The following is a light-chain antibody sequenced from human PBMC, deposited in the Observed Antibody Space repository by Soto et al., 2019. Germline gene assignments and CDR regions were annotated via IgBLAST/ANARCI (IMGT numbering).Light chain of an antibody. CDR2: DVS. CDR1: SSDVGAYNY. V-gene: IGLV2-14*03. Sequence: QSALTQPASVSGSPGQSIIISCTGSSSDVGAYNYVSWYQQHPGKAPKLLIYDVSDRPSGVSNRFSGSKSGNTASLTISGLQVEDEADYYCNSYTSGASYVFGTGNKVTVL. J-gene: IGLJ1*01. CDR3: NSYTSGASYV.